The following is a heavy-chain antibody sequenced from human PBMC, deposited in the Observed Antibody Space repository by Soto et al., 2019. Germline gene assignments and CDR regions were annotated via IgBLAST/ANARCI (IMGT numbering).Heavy chain of an antibody. D-gene: IGHD6-6*01. Sequence: GGSLRLSCAASGFTFSSYGMPWVRQAPGKGLEWVAVISYDGSNKYYADSVKGRFTISRDNSKNSLYLQMNSLRAEDTAVYYCAKDTGKLAARYFDYWGQGTLVTVSS. CDR3: AKDTGKLAARYFDY. CDR1: GFTFSSYG. V-gene: IGHV3-30*18. J-gene: IGHJ4*02. CDR2: ISYDGSNK.